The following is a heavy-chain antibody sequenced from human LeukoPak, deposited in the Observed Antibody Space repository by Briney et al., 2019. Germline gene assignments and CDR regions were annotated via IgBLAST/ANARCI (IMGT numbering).Heavy chain of an antibody. CDR1: GYTFNSFG. CDR3: ARDCGGDCYQLPNWFDP. Sequence: GASVKVSCTASGYTFNSFGINWVRQAPGQGLEWMGWISAYNGNTKYAQQFQGRVTMTTDRSTSTVYMELRSLGSDDTATYYCARDCGGDCYQLPNWFDPWGQGTLVTVSS. CDR2: ISAYNGNT. J-gene: IGHJ5*02. V-gene: IGHV1-18*01. D-gene: IGHD2-21*02.